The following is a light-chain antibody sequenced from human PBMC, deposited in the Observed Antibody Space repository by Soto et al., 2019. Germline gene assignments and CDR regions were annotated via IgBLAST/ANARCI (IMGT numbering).Light chain of an antibody. CDR3: TSYTSSSTWV. CDR2: AVS. Sequence: QSVLTQPASVSGSPGQSITISCTGTSSDVGGYNYVSWYQQHPGKAPKLMIYAVSNRPSGVSNRFSGSKSVNTASLTISGLQAEDEADYYCTSYTSSSTWVFGGGTKLTVL. J-gene: IGLJ3*02. V-gene: IGLV2-14*01. CDR1: SSDVGGYNY.